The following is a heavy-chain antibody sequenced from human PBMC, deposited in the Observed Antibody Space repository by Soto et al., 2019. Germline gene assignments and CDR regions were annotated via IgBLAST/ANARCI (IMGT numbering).Heavy chain of an antibody. CDR1: GGIFTTNS. Sequence: QVQVVQSGAEVKKPGSSVNVYCKVSGGIFTTNSISWVRQAHGQGLAWLGGVIPLFDTAYYAQIFRGRLRSSADVATTTAYMQLIGLTSADTAVYFCAPRGHNDGYNFYHCMDVWGQGTTLNV. V-gene: IGHV1-69*01. CDR2: VIPLFDTA. D-gene: IGHD5-18*01. CDR3: APRGHNDGYNFYHCMDV. J-gene: IGHJ6*02.